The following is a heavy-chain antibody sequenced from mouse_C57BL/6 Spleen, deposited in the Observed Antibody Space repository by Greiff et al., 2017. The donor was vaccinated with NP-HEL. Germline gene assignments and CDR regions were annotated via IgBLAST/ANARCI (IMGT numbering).Heavy chain of an antibody. V-gene: IGHV5-17*01. CDR2: ISSGSSTI. Sequence: EVKLMESGGGLVKPGGSLKLSCAASGFTFSDYGMHWVRQAPEKGLEWVAYISSGSSTIYYADTVKGRFTISRDNAKNTLFLQMTSLRSEDTAMYYCARGLIYYYGSVAYWGQGTLVTVSA. D-gene: IGHD1-1*01. CDR1: GFTFSDYG. CDR3: ARGLIYYYGSVAY. J-gene: IGHJ3*01.